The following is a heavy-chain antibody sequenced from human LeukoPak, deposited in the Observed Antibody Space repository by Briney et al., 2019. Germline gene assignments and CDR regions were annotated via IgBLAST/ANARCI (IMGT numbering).Heavy chain of an antibody. Sequence: ASVEVSCKASGCTFTSCYMHWVRQAPGQGLEWMGWINPNSGGTNYAQKFQDRVTMTRDTSISTAYMELSRLRSDDTAVYYCAGSAYYYMDVWGKGTTVTVSS. CDR3: AGSAYYYMDV. D-gene: IGHD6-25*01. J-gene: IGHJ6*03. CDR1: GCTFTSCY. V-gene: IGHV1-2*02. CDR2: INPNSGGT.